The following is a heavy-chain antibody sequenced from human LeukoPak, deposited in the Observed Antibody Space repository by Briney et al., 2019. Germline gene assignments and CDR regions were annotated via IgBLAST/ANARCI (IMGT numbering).Heavy chain of an antibody. J-gene: IGHJ4*02. V-gene: IGHV3-74*01. D-gene: IGHD5-12*01. CDR2: INSDGSST. Sequence: GGSLRLSCAASGFTFSRHWMHWVRQAPGKGLVWVSRINSDGSSTNYADSVKGRFTISRDSAKNTLYLQMNSLRADDTAVYYCAGAYSAYDPFDYWGQGILVTVSS. CDR1: GFTFSRHW. CDR3: AGAYSAYDPFDY.